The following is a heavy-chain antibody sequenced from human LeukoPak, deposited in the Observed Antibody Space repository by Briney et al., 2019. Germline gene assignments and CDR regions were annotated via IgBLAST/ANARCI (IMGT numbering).Heavy chain of an antibody. CDR2: ISESGGST. D-gene: IGHD4-17*01. CDR1: GFTFTSYA. Sequence: GGSLRLSCAASGFTFTSYAMSWVRQAPGQGLEWVSAISESGGSTYLADSVKGRFTISRDNSKNLLYLQMNSLRVEDTAVYYCAKDRDTSTAQGFDYWGQGTLVTVSS. V-gene: IGHV3-23*01. J-gene: IGHJ4*02. CDR3: AKDRDTSTAQGFDY.